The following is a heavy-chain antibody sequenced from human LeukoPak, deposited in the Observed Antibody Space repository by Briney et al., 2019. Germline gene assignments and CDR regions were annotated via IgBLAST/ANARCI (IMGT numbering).Heavy chain of an antibody. CDR3: ARDSGIAVADY. CDR2: IYTSGST. D-gene: IGHD6-19*01. V-gene: IGHV4-61*02. Sequence: SETLSLTCTVSGGSISSSSYYWSWIRQPAGKGLEWIGRIYTSGSTNYNPSLKSRVTMSVDTSKNQFSLKLSSVTAADTAVYYCARDSGIAVADYWGQGTLVTVSS. J-gene: IGHJ4*02. CDR1: GGSISSSSYY.